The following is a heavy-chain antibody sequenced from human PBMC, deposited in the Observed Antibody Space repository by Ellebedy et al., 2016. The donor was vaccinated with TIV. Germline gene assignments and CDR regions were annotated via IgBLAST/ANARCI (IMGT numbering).Heavy chain of an antibody. V-gene: IGHV3-23*01. CDR2: ISGSASHS. CDR1: GFTFNRYA. J-gene: IGHJ4*02. Sequence: GGSLRLXCAASGFTFNRYAMNWVRQAPGKGLEWVSVISGSASHSYYADSVKGRFTISRDNSKNTLYLQMNSLREEDTAVYYCAKGTLSVPAADDYWGQGTLVTVSS. D-gene: IGHD2-2*01. CDR3: AKGTLSVPAADDY.